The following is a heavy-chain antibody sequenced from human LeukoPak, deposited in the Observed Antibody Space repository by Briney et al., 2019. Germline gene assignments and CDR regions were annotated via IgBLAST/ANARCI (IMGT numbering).Heavy chain of an antibody. V-gene: IGHV1-2*02. CDR1: GYSFIAYY. D-gene: IGHD5-24*01. J-gene: IGHJ4*02. Sequence: ASVKVSCKTSGYSFIAYYIHWVRQAPGQGLEWMGWINPKTGDTRYAQKLRGRVTMTRDTSVSTVYMDLSGLRSDDTAVYFCARDGYRNELDHWGRGTRVTVS. CDR2: INPKTGDT. CDR3: ARDGYRNELDH.